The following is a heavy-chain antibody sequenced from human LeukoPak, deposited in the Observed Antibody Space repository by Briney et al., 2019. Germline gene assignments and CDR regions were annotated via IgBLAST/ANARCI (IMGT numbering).Heavy chain of an antibody. J-gene: IGHJ3*02. CDR2: ISGSGGNT. V-gene: IGHV3-21*01. D-gene: IGHD5-18*01. Sequence: GGSLRLSCAASGFTFSRNGMTWVRQAPGKGLEWVSAISGSGGNTYYADSVKGRFTISRDNAKNSLYLQMNSLRAEDTAVYYCARDLTGSYSYGYGDAFDIWGQGTMVTVSS. CDR1: GFTFSRNG. CDR3: ARDLTGSYSYGYGDAFDI.